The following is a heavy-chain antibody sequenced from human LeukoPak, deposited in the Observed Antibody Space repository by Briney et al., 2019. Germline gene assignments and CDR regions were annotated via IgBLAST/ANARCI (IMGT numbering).Heavy chain of an antibody. CDR3: ARTNSITIFGVVTRLNGWFDP. Sequence: SVKVSCKASGGTFSSYAISWVRQAPGQGLEWMGSIIPIFGTANYAQKFQGRVTITADKSASTAYMELSSLRSEDTAVYYCARTNSITIFGVVTRLNGWFDPWGQGTLVTVSS. V-gene: IGHV1-69*06. CDR2: IIPIFGTA. J-gene: IGHJ5*02. D-gene: IGHD3-3*01. CDR1: GGTFSSYA.